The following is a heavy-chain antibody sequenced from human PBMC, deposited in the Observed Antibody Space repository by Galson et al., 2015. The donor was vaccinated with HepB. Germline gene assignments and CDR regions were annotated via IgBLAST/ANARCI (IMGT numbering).Heavy chain of an antibody. Sequence: LSLTCTVSGGSISSYYWSWIRQPPGKGLEWIGYIYYSGSTNYNPSLKSRVTISVDTSKNQFSLKLSSVTAADTAVYYCARGGQNYYDSSGYDWFDPWGQGTLVTVSS. CDR1: GGSISSYY. D-gene: IGHD3-22*01. CDR3: ARGGQNYYDSSGYDWFDP. V-gene: IGHV4-59*01. CDR2: IYYSGST. J-gene: IGHJ5*02.